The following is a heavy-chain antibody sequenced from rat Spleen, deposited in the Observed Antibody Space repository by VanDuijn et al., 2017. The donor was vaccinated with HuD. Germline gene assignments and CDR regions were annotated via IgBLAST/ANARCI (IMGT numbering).Heavy chain of an antibody. CDR1: GFTFSNYD. D-gene: IGHD4-3*01. V-gene: IGHV5S23*01. Sequence: EVQLVESGGGLVQPGRSLKLSCAASGFTFSNYDMAWVRQAPTKGLEWVASISSDGINTYYPDSVKGRFTISRDNAENTVYLQMNSLRSEDTATYYCAVSGYGYWGQGIMVTVSS. CDR3: AVSGYGY. CDR2: ISSDGINT. J-gene: IGHJ2*01.